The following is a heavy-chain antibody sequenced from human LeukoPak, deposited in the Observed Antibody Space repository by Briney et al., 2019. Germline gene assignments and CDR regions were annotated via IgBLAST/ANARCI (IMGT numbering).Heavy chain of an antibody. V-gene: IGHV5-51*01. D-gene: IGHD5-18*01. J-gene: IGHJ6*03. CDR1: GYSFTSYW. CDR2: IYPGDSDT. CDR3: ARRHRTYTYGYGPTYYYYYMDV. Sequence: GESLKISCKGFGYSFTSYWIGWVRQMPGKGLEWMGIIYPGDSDTRYSPAFQGQVTISADESISTAYLQWSSLKALDSAMYYCARRHRTYTYGYGPTYYYYYMDVWGKGTTVTVSS.